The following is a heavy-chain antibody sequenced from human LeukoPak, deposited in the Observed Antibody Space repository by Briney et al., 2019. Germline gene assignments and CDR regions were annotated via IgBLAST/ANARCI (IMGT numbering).Heavy chain of an antibody. Sequence: GGSLRLSCAASGFTFSNAWMSWVRQAPGKGLEWVGRIKSKTDGGTTDYAAPVKGRFTMSRDNSKNTLYLQMNSLRAEDTAVYYCAKNGDSERWLQPKFVTHWGQGTLVTVSS. J-gene: IGHJ4*02. D-gene: IGHD5-24*01. CDR3: AKNGDSERWLQPKFVTH. CDR1: GFTFSNAW. CDR2: IKSKTDGGTT. V-gene: IGHV3-15*01.